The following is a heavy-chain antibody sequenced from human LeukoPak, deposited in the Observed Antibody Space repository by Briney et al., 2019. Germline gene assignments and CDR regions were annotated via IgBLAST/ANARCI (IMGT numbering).Heavy chain of an antibody. Sequence: GRSLRLSCAASGFTFSSYAMHWVRQAPGKGLEWVAVISYDGSNKYYADSVKGRFTISRDNSKNTLYLQMNSLRAEDTAVYYCARDFDYWGQGTLVTVSS. CDR2: ISYDGSNK. J-gene: IGHJ4*02. V-gene: IGHV3-30*04. CDR1: GFTFSSYA. CDR3: ARDFDY.